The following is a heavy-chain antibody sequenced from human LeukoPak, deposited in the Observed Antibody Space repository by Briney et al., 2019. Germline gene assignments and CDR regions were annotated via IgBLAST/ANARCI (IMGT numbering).Heavy chain of an antibody. CDR3: AKDRGYSFDY. CDR2: ISSSGGST. J-gene: IGHJ4*02. CDR1: GFTFSSYA. V-gene: IGHV3-23*01. Sequence: GGSLRLSCAASGFTFSSYAMSWVRQAPGKGLEWVSSISSSGGSTYYADSVKGRFTISRDNSKNTLYLQMNSLRAEDTAVYYCAKDRGYSFDYWGQGTLVTVSS. D-gene: IGHD5-18*01.